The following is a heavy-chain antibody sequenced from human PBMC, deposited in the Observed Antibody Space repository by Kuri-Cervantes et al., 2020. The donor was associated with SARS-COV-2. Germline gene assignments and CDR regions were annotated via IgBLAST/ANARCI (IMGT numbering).Heavy chain of an antibody. CDR2: INHSGST. J-gene: IGHJ6*02. V-gene: IGHV4-34*01. CDR3: ARGRRAAQDYYYGMDV. D-gene: IGHD6-13*01. Sequence: QTLSLPCAVYGGSFSGYYWSWIRQPPGKGLEWIGEINHSGSTNYNPSLQSRVTISVDTSKYQFSLELSSVTAADTAVYYCARGRRAAQDYYYGMDVWGQGTTVTVSS. CDR1: GGSFSGYY.